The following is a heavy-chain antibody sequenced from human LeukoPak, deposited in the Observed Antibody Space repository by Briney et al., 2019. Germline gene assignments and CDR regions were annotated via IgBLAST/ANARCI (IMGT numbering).Heavy chain of an antibody. Sequence: SETLSLTCTVSGYSISSGYYWGWIRQPPGKGLEWIGSIYHSGSTYYNPSLKSRVTISVDTSKNQFSLKLSSVTAADTAVYYCARSGRARAYGMDVWGQGTTVTVSS. J-gene: IGHJ6*02. D-gene: IGHD1-26*01. CDR2: IYHSGST. CDR3: ARSGRARAYGMDV. CDR1: GYSISSGYY. V-gene: IGHV4-38-2*02.